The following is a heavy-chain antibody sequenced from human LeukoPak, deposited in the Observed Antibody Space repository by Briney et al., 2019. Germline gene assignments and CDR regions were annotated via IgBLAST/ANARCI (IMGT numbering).Heavy chain of an antibody. Sequence: PSETLSLTCTVSGGSISSSSYYWGWIRQPPGEGLEWIGSIYYSGSTYHNSSLKSRVTISVDTSKNQFSLKLSPVAAADTAVYYCARGQLYYDSSGFDYRGQGTLVTVSS. D-gene: IGHD3-22*01. CDR3: ARGQLYYDSSGFDY. CDR2: IYYSGST. V-gene: IGHV4-39*07. J-gene: IGHJ4*02. CDR1: GGSISSSSYY.